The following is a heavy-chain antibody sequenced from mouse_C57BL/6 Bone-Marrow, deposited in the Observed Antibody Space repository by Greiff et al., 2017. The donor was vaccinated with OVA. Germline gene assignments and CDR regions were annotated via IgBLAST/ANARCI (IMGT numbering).Heavy chain of an antibody. CDR2: ISYDGSN. Sequence: ESGPGLVKPSQSLSLTCSVTGYSITSGYYWNWIRQFPGNKLEWMGYISYDGSNNYNPSLKNRISITRDTSKNQFFLKLNAVTTEDTATYYCAREGSYYDYPWGQGTLVTVAA. CDR1: GYSITSGYY. CDR3: AREGSYYDYP. J-gene: IGHJ3*01. D-gene: IGHD2-4*01. V-gene: IGHV3-6*01.